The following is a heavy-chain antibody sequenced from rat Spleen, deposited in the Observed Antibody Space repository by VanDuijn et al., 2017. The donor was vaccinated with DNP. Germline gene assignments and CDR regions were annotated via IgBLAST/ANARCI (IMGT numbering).Heavy chain of an antibody. D-gene: IGHD1-11*01. J-gene: IGHJ2*01. CDR1: GFTFSDYY. Sequence: EVQLVESGGGPVQPGNSLKLSCAVSGFTFSDYYMAWVRQAPAKGLEWVATISSDGSDTYYRDSVKGRFTISRDNVQNTLYLQMSKVGSEDTAIYYCAKGPNYGGWSDYFDYWGQGVMVTVSS. CDR2: ISSDGSDT. V-gene: IGHV5-7*01. CDR3: AKGPNYGGWSDYFDY.